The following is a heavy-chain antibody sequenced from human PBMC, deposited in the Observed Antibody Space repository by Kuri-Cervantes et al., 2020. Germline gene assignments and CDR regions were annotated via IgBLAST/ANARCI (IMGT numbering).Heavy chain of an antibody. Sequence: ASVKVSCKASGYTFTSYYMHWVRQAPGQGLEWMGIINPSGGSTSYAQKFQGRVTMTRDTSTSTVYMELSRLRSDDTAVYYCARDRRYSSSWSFYGMDVWGQGTTVTVSS. CDR2: INPSGGST. D-gene: IGHD6-13*01. CDR3: ARDRRYSSSWSFYGMDV. V-gene: IGHV1-46*01. CDR1: GYTFTSYY. J-gene: IGHJ6*02.